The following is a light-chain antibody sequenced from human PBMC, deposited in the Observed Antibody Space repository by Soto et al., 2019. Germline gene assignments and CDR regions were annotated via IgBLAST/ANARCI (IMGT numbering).Light chain of an antibody. CDR1: HGISSL. CDR2: TAS. V-gene: IGKV1-12*01. CDR3: HQANSFPLT. J-gene: IGKJ4*01. Sequence: DIQMTQSPSSVSASVGDRVTITCRASHGISSLLAWYQQKPGKAPNLLIHTASSLQSGVPSRFSGSGSGTNFTLTISILQPEDFATYYCHQANSFPLTFGGGTKVEIK.